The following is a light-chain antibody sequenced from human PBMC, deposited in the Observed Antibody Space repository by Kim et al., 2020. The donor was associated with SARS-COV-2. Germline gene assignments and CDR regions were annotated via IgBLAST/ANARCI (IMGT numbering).Light chain of an antibody. J-gene: IGLJ1*01. CDR3: CSYAGSYF. V-gene: IGLV2-11*01. CDR2: DVS. Sequence: QSAMTHSRSVSGSPGQSVTISCTGTSSDVGGYNYVSWYQQHPGKAPKLMIYDVSKRPSGVPDRFSGSKSGNTASLTISGLQAEDEADYYCCSYAGSYFFGTGTKVTVL. CDR1: SSDVGGYNY.